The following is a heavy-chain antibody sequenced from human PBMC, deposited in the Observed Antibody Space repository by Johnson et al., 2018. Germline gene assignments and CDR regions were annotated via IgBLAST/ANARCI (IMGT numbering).Heavy chain of an antibody. Sequence: EVQLVESGGGLVQXGGSXRLXCAASGFTVSSNYMSWVRQAPGKGLEWVSVISSSGGSTYYADSVKGRFTISRDNSRNTLYLQMNSLRAEDTAVYYCAKEIIGTTQGHWGQGTLVTVSS. CDR3: AKEIIGTTQGH. CDR2: ISSSGGST. D-gene: IGHD1-7*01. V-gene: IGHV3-23*04. CDR1: GFTVSSNY. J-gene: IGHJ1*01.